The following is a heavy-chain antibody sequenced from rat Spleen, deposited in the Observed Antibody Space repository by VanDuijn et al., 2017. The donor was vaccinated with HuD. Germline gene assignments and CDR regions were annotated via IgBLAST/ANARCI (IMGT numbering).Heavy chain of an antibody. Sequence: EVQLVESGGGLVQPGRSLKLSCAASGFTFSDYYMAWVRQAPTKGLEWVASISYDGGSTYYRDSVKGRFTISRDNAKSSLYLQMDSLRSEDTATYYCTTWGDYNSYISYYVMGAWGQGASVTVSS. CDR1: GFTFSDYY. CDR3: TTWGDYNSYISYYVMGA. V-gene: IGHV5-20*01. D-gene: IGHD1-2*01. CDR2: ISYDGGST. J-gene: IGHJ4*01.